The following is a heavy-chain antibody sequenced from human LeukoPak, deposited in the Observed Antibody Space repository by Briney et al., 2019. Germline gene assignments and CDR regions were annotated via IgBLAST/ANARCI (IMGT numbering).Heavy chain of an antibody. J-gene: IGHJ4*02. CDR3: ARGEPILPRRTGGCFDY. V-gene: IGHV4-31*03. CDR1: GGSISSGGYY. D-gene: IGHD3-3*01. Sequence: PSETLSLTCTVSGGSISSGGYYWSWIRQHPGKGLEWIGYIYYRGSTYYNPSLKSRVTISVDTSKNQFSLKLSSVTAADTAVYYCARGEPILPRRTGGCFDYWGQGTLVTVSS. CDR2: IYYRGST.